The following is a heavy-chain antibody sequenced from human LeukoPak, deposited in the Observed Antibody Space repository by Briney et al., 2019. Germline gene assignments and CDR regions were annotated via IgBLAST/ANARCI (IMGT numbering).Heavy chain of an antibody. CDR3: ARGDPIVVVVAAVRAFEI. D-gene: IGHD2-15*01. V-gene: IGHV3-30-3*01. J-gene: IGHJ3*02. CDR1: GFTFSSYA. Sequence: GGSLRLSCAASGFTFSSYAMHWVRQAPGKGREWVAVISYDGSNKYYADSVKGRFTISRDNSKNTLYLHMNSLRAEDTAVYYCARGDPIVVVVAAVRAFEIWGQGTMVTVSS. CDR2: ISYDGSNK.